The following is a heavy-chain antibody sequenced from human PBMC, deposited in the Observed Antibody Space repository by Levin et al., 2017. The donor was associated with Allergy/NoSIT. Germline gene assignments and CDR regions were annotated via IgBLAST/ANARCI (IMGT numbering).Heavy chain of an antibody. V-gene: IGHV4-39*01. J-gene: IGHJ4*02. CDR2: ISYSGST. CDR1: GGSVSTSTYY. CDR3: ARPLTGETAVSRWDF. Sequence: SETLSLTCTVSGGSVSTSTYYWGWIRQPPGKGLEWIGSISYSGSTYYNPSLKSRVTTSVDTSKNQFSLRLSSVTAADTAVYYCARPLTGETAVSRWDFWGQGALVTVSS. D-gene: IGHD7-27*01.